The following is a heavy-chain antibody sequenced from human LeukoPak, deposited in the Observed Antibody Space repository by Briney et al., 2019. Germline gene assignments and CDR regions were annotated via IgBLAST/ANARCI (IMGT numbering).Heavy chain of an antibody. D-gene: IGHD3-3*01. CDR2: ISGNGGSA. CDR3: AKGFLDRAPFDSYFDY. V-gene: IGHV3-23*01. Sequence: QPGGSLRLSCVVSGLTFSTYAMTWVRQAPGKGLEWVSVISGNGGSADYEDSVKGRFTISRDKSKNTVYLQMNSLRAEDTAVYYCAKGFLDRAPFDSYFDYWGRGTLVTVSS. CDR1: GLTFSTYA. J-gene: IGHJ4*02.